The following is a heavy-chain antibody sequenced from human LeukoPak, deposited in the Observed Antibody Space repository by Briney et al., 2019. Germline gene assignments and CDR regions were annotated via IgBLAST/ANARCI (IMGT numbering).Heavy chain of an antibody. D-gene: IGHD6-13*01. CDR1: GFTFSSYA. V-gene: IGHV3-23*01. J-gene: IGHJ4*02. CDR2: ISGSGGST. Sequence: GGSLRLSCAAFGFTFSSYAMNWVRQAPGKGLEGVSAISGSGGSTYYAYSVKGRFTISRDNSRNTLYLQMNSLRAEDTAVFYCARASSSWSQIDYWGQGTLVTVSS. CDR3: ARASSSWSQIDY.